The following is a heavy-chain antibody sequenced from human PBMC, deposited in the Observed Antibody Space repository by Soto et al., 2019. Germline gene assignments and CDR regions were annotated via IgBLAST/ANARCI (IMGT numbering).Heavy chain of an antibody. CDR3: ARHGPTWVAQVLYFDY. V-gene: IGHV4-39*01. CDR2: IYYSGTT. CDR1: GGSITSSHYY. D-gene: IGHD7-27*01. J-gene: IGHJ4*02. Sequence: QLQLQESGPRLVKPSETLSLTCTVSGGSITSSHYYWGWIRQPPGKGLEWIGTIYYSGTTSYHPSLKSRVTISAGTSKNQFSLRLSSVTAADTAVYYCARHGPTWVAQVLYFDYWGQGALVTVSS.